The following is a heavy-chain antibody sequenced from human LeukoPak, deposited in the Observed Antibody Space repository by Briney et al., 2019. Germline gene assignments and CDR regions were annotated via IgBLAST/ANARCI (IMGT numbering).Heavy chain of an antibody. V-gene: IGHV4-34*01. CDR2: INHSGST. CDR3: ARNFREISSGYYYPLDY. J-gene: IGHJ4*02. D-gene: IGHD3-22*01. CDR1: GGSFSGYY. Sequence: SETLSLTCAVYGGSFSGYYWSWIRQPPGKGLEWIGEINHSGSTNYNPSLKSRVTISVDTSKNQFSLKLSSVTAADTAVYYCARNFREISSGYYYPLDYWGQGTLVTVSS.